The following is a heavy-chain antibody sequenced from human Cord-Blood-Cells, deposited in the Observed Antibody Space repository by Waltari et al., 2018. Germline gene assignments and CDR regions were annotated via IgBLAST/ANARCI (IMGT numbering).Heavy chain of an antibody. J-gene: IGHJ2*01. D-gene: IGHD1-1*01. V-gene: IGHV1-2*02. CDR1: GSTLTGYY. Sequence: QVQLVQSGAEVKKPGASVKVSCKASGSTLTGYYMHWVRQAPGQGLEWMGWINPNSGGTNYAQKFQGRVTMTRDTSISTAYMELSRLRSDDTAVYYCARQTTGADWYFDLWGRGTLVTVSS. CDR2: INPNSGGT. CDR3: ARQTTGADWYFDL.